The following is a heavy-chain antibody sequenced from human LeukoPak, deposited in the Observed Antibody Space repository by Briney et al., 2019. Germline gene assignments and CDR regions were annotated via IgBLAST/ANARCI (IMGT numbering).Heavy chain of an antibody. CDR2: MNPNSGNT. Sequence: GASVKVSCTASGYTFTSYDINWVRQVAGQGLEGMGWMNPNSGNTVYAQKFQGRVTMTRNTSISTAYMELSSLRSEDTAVYYCARAGYDILTGNWFDPWGQGTLVTVSS. D-gene: IGHD3-9*01. J-gene: IGHJ5*02. V-gene: IGHV1-8*01. CDR3: ARAGYDILTGNWFDP. CDR1: GYTFTSYD.